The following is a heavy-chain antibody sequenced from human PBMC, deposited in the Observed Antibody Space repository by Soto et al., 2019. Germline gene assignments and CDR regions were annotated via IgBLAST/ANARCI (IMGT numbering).Heavy chain of an antibody. CDR1: GFSVSDYY. Sequence: EVQLVESGGGLVQPGGSLRLSCVASGFSVSDYYMTWVRQAPGKGLEWVSVIYSGGSTYNADSVKGRFTISRDNSKNTLYLQMNSLRGEDTAVYYCARRNFVGTRPLDYWGQGTLVTASS. D-gene: IGHD7-27*01. V-gene: IGHV3-53*01. CDR2: IYSGGST. J-gene: IGHJ4*02. CDR3: ARRNFVGTRPLDY.